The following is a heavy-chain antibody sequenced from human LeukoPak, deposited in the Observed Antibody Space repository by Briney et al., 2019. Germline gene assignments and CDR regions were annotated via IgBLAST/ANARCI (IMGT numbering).Heavy chain of an antibody. CDR1: GFTFSSYW. D-gene: IGHD3-10*01. J-gene: IGHJ4*02. CDR3: AGDPPPPRITMVRGVISVDY. Sequence: GGSLRFPCAASGFTFSSYWMSWVRQAPGKGLEWVANIKQDGSEKYYVDSVKGRFTISRDNAKNSLYLQMNSLRAEDTAVDYWAGDPPPPRITMVRGVISVDYWGQGTLVTVSS. V-gene: IGHV3-7*04. CDR2: IKQDGSEK.